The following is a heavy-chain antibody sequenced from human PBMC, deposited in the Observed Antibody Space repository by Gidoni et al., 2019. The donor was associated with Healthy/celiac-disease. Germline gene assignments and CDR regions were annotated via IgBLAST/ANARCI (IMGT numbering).Heavy chain of an antibody. CDR3: ARDSGGYQLLLARRFDP. CDR1: GYTFTGYY. J-gene: IGHJ5*02. V-gene: IGHV1-2*02. CDR2: INPNSGGT. Sequence: QVQLVQSGAEVKKPGASVKVSCKASGYTFTGYYMHWVRQAPGQGLEWMGWINPNSGGTNYAQKFQGRVTMTRDTSISTAYMELSRLRSDDTAVYYCARDSGGYQLLLARRFDPWGQGTLVTVSS. D-gene: IGHD2-2*01.